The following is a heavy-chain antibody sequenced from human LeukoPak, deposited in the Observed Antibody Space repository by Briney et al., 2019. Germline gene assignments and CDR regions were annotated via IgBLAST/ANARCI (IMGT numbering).Heavy chain of an antibody. CDR3: ARDPINIATAGNGFDY. J-gene: IGHJ4*02. CDR1: GFTVSSNY. Sequence: GALRLSCAASGFTVSSNYMSWVRQVPGKGLEWGSIIYSDGSTYYADSVKGRFTISRDNSKNTLYLQMNSLRVEDTAVYYCARDPINIATAGNGFDYWGQGTLVTVSS. D-gene: IGHD6-13*01. CDR2: IYSDGST. V-gene: IGHV3-66*01.